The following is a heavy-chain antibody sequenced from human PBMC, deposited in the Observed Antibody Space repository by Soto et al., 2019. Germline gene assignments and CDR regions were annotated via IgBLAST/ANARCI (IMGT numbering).Heavy chain of an antibody. CDR1: GYTFPSKG. Sequence: QVQLVQSGAEVKKPGAPVKVSSKASGYTFPSKGISWLRQALGQGLEWMGWISAYNGNTNYAQNLQGRVTMTTDTATSTAYMELRSLRSDDTAVYYCARDRGYSGYGDYWGQGTLVTVSS. V-gene: IGHV1-18*01. CDR2: ISAYNGNT. D-gene: IGHD5-12*01. J-gene: IGHJ4*02. CDR3: ARDRGYSGYGDY.